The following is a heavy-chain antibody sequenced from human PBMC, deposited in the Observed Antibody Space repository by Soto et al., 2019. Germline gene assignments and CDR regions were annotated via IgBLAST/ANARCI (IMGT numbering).Heavy chain of an antibody. CDR2: IYHSGST. CDR1: GGSISSSNW. D-gene: IGHD3-3*01. J-gene: IGHJ3*02. CDR3: AYDTSRCTFDI. Sequence: SETLSLTCAVSGGSISSSNWWSWVRQPPGKGLEWIGEIYHSGSTNYNPSLKSRVTISVDKSKNQFSLKLSSVTAADTAVYYFAYDTSRCTFDIWGQRTLVTVSS. V-gene: IGHV4-4*02.